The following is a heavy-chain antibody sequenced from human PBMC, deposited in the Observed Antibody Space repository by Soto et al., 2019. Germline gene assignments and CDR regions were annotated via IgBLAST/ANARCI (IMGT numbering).Heavy chain of an antibody. D-gene: IGHD5-18*01. Sequence: GGSLRLSCAASGFTFSNAWMNWVRQAPGKGLEWVGRIKSKTDGGTTDYAAPVKGRFTISRDDSKNTLYLQMNSLKTEDTAVYYSTTDPEYSYGYKGYYYYYGMDVWGQGTTVTVSS. CDR3: TTDPEYSYGYKGYYYYYGMDV. CDR2: IKSKTDGGTT. CDR1: GFTFSNAW. V-gene: IGHV3-15*07. J-gene: IGHJ6*02.